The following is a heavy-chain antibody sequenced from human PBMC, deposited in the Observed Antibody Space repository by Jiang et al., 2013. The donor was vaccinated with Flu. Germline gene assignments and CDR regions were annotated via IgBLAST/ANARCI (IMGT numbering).Heavy chain of an antibody. Sequence: RFTISRDNAKNSLYLQMNSLRAEDTAVYYCARDPLYSSSYYFDYWGQGTLVTVSS. J-gene: IGHJ4*02. V-gene: IGHV3-11*06. D-gene: IGHD6-6*01. CDR3: ARDPLYSSSYYFDY.